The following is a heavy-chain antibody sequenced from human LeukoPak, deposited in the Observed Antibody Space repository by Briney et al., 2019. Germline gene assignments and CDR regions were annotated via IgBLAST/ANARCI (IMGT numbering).Heavy chain of an antibody. CDR3: AREFSSGWHENDY. Sequence: GGSLRLSCAASGFTFSSYWMHWVRQAPGKGLVGVSRINSDGSSTSYADSVKGRFTISRDNAKNTLYLQMNSLRAEDTAVYYCAREFSSGWHENDYWGQGTLVTVSS. J-gene: IGHJ4*02. V-gene: IGHV3-74*01. D-gene: IGHD6-19*01. CDR2: INSDGSST. CDR1: GFTFSSYW.